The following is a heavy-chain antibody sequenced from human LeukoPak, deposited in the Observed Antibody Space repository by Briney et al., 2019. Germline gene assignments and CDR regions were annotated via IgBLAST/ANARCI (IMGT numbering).Heavy chain of an antibody. CDR2: ISSSGTTI. CDR3: ARVLYGSGSEYFDY. Sequence: GGSLRLSCAASGFTFSNYEMKWVRQAPGKGLQWVSYISSSGTTIYYADSVKGRFTISRDNAKNSLYLQMNSLRAEDTAVYYCARVLYGSGSEYFDYWDQGTLVTVSS. V-gene: IGHV3-48*03. CDR1: GFTFSNYE. J-gene: IGHJ4*02. D-gene: IGHD3-10*01.